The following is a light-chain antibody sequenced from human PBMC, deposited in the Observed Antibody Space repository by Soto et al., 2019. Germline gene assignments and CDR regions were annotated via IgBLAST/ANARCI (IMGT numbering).Light chain of an antibody. CDR3: QQYGSSPQWT. CDR1: QSVSSSY. J-gene: IGKJ1*01. V-gene: IGKV3-20*01. Sequence: EIVLTQSPGTLSLSPGERATLSCRASQSVSSSYLAWYQQKPGQAPRLLIYGASSRATGTPDRFSGSGSGTDFTLNLSRLEPEDFAVYYCQQYGSSPQWTFGQGTKV. CDR2: GAS.